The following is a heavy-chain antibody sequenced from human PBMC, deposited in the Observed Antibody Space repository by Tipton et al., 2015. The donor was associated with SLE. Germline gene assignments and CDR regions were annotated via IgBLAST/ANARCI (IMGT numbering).Heavy chain of an antibody. CDR3: ARGPRASIAARKAFDI. V-gene: IGHV4-34*01. CDR1: GGSFSGYY. J-gene: IGHJ3*02. Sequence: TLSLTCAVYGGSFSGYYWSWIRQPPGKGLEWIGGINHSGSTNYNPSLKSRVTISVDTSKNQFPLKLSSVTAADTAVYYCARGPRASIAARKAFDIWGQGTMVTVSS. D-gene: IGHD6-6*01. CDR2: INHSGST.